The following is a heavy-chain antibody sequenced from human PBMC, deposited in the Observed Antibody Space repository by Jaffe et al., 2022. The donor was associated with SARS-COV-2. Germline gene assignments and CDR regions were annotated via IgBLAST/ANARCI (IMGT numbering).Heavy chain of an antibody. CDR2: VSGSGGSL. J-gene: IGHJ5*02. Sequence: EVQLVESGGGLVQPGGSLRLSCAASGFIFSNFAISWVRQAPGRGLEWVSTVSGSGGSLYYADSVMGRFTISRDNSQSTIYLQMNSLRADDTAIYYCAKGQYDILTGYFPGGQYNWFDPWGQGTMVTVSS. D-gene: IGHD3-9*01. CDR1: GFIFSNFA. V-gene: IGHV3-23*04. CDR3: AKGQYDILTGYFPGGQYNWFDP.